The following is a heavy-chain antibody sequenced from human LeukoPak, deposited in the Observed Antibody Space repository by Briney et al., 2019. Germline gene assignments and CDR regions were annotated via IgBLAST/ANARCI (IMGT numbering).Heavy chain of an antibody. CDR3: AKGRYSSGWYGIDY. CDR1: GGSISSSSYY. CDR2: IYYSGST. D-gene: IGHD6-19*01. V-gene: IGHV4-39*07. Sequence: SETLSLTCTVSGGSISSSSYYWGWIRQPPGKGLEWIGSIYYSGSTYYNPSLKSRVTISVDTSKNQFSLKLSSVTAADTAVYYCAKGRYSSGWYGIDYWGQGTLVTVSS. J-gene: IGHJ4*02.